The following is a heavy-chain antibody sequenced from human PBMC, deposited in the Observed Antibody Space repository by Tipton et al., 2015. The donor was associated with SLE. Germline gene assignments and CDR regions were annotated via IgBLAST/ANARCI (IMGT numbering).Heavy chain of an antibody. V-gene: IGHV4-59*01. CDR3: ATLSGVAATLDAFDI. CDR2: IYYSGGT. D-gene: IGHD2-15*01. CDR1: GGSISSYY. Sequence: TLSLTCTVSGGSISSYYWSWIRQPPGKGLEWIGYIYYSGGTNYNPSLKSRVTISVDTSKNQFSLKLSSVTAADTAVYYCATLSGVAATLDAFDIWGQGTMVTVSS. J-gene: IGHJ3*02.